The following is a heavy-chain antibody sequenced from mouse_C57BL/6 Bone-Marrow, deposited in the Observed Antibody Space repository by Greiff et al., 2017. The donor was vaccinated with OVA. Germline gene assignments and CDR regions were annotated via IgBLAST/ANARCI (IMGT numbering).Heavy chain of an antibody. CDR3: ARPPYYYGSSWYFDV. J-gene: IGHJ1*03. V-gene: IGHV5-9*01. D-gene: IGHD1-1*01. Sequence: EVKLVESGGGLVKPGGSLKLSCAASGFTFSSYTMSWVRQTPEKRLEWVATISGGGGNTYYPDSVKGRFTISRDNAKNTLYLQMSSLRSEDTALYYCARPPYYYGSSWYFDVWGKGTTVTVSS. CDR1: GFTFSSYT. CDR2: ISGGGGNT.